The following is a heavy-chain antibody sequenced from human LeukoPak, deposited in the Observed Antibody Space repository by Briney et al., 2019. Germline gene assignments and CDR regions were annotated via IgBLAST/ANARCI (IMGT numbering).Heavy chain of an antibody. D-gene: IGHD5-12*01. V-gene: IGHV4-59*08. CDR2: IYYSGST. CDR3: ARQGGYVSWFDP. J-gene: IGHJ5*02. Sequence: PSETLSLTCTVSGGSISSYYWSWIRQPPGKGLEWIGYIYYSGSTNYNPSLKSRVTISVDTSKNQFSLKLSSVTAADTAVYYCARQGGYVSWFDPRGQGTLVTVSS. CDR1: GGSISSYY.